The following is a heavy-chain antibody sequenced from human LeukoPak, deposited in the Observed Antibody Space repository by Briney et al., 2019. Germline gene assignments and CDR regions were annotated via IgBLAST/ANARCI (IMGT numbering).Heavy chain of an antibody. CDR1: GFTFSSYA. D-gene: IGHD3-22*01. CDR2: ISGSGGST. J-gene: IGHJ4*02. Sequence: GGSLRLSCAASGFTFSSYAMSWVRQAPGKGLEWVSAISGSGGSTYYADSVKGRFTISRDNSKNTLYLQMNSLRAEDTAVYYCAKAYYYDTSGYLRNPYDYWGQGTLVTVSS. CDR3: AKAYYYDTSGYLRNPYDY. V-gene: IGHV3-23*01.